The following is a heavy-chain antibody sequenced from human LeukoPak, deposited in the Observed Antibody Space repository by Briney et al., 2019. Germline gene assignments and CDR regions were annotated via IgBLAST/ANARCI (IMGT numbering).Heavy chain of an antibody. Sequence: PGGSLRLSCAASGFTFNNYSMNWVRQPPGKGLEWIGEINHSGSTNYNPSLKSRVTISVDTSKNQFSLKLSSVTAADTAVYYCARLGNYYGSGFYYYYYMDVWGKGTTVTISS. D-gene: IGHD3-10*01. V-gene: IGHV4-34*01. J-gene: IGHJ6*03. CDR1: GFTFNNYS. CDR2: INHSGST. CDR3: ARLGNYYGSGFYYYYYMDV.